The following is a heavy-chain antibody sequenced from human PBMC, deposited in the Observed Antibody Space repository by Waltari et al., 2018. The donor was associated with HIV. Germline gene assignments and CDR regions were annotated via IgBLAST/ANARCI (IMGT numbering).Heavy chain of an antibody. D-gene: IGHD3-22*01. CDR1: GYTVTGYF. CDR2: INPNSGGT. V-gene: IGHV1-2*02. CDR3: ARDFDSSGYYEGH. Sequence: QVQLVQSGAEVKKTGASVKVSCKAAGYTVTGYFMHWVRQAPGQGLEWMGWINPNSGGTNYAQKFQGRVTMTRDTSISTAYMELSRLRFDDTAVYYCARDFDSSGYYEGHWGQGTLVTVSS. J-gene: IGHJ4*02.